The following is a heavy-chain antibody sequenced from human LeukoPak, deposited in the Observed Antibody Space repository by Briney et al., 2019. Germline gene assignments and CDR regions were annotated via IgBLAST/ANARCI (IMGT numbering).Heavy chain of an antibody. D-gene: IGHD2-21*02. J-gene: IGHJ4*02. CDR2: IKSKSVGWTT. CDR3: TTSLAYCVGDCYPTR. V-gene: IGHV3-15*01. Sequence: GGSLRLSCAASGFTFSNAGMSWVRQAPGKGLEWVGRIKSKSVGWTTVYAVPVKARFTISRHDSKNTVYLQMDSLKTEDTAVYYCTTSLAYCVGDCYPTRWGQGTLVIVSS. CDR1: GFTFSNAG.